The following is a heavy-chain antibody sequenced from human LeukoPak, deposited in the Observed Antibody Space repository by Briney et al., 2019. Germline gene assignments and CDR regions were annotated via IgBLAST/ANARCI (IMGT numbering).Heavy chain of an antibody. V-gene: IGHV3-23*01. CDR1: GFTFSSYA. Sequence: GGSLRLSCAASGFTFSSYAMSWVRQAPGKGLEWVSAISGSGGSTYYADSVKGRFTISRDNSKNTLYLQMNSLRAEDTAVYYCAKVWDSTLVGDTTSYWGQGTLVTVSS. D-gene: IGHD1-26*01. CDR3: AKVWDSTLVGDTTSY. CDR2: ISGSGGST. J-gene: IGHJ4*02.